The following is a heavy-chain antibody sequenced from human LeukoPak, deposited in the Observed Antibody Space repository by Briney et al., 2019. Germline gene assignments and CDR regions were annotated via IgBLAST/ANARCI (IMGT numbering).Heavy chain of an antibody. CDR3: ARVVRGTNHWFDP. V-gene: IGHV1-69*05. CDR2: IIPIFGTA. D-gene: IGHD3-10*02. CDR1: GGTFSSYA. J-gene: IGHJ5*02. Sequence: EASVKASCKASGGTFSSYAISWVRQAPGQGLEWMGGIIPIFGTANYAQKFQGRVTITTDESTSTAYMELSSLRSEDTAVYYCARVVRGTNHWFDPWGQGTLVTVSS.